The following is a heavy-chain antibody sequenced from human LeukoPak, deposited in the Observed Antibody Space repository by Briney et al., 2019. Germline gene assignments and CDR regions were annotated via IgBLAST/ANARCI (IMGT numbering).Heavy chain of an antibody. D-gene: IGHD3-10*01. CDR1: GGSISSYY. CDR3: ARAFYYYGSGSYSDY. Sequence: PSETLSLTCTVSGGSISSYYWSWIRQPAGKGLEWIGRIYTSGSTNYNPSLKSRVTMSVDTSKNQFSLKLSSVTAADTAVYYCARAFYYYGSGSYSDYWGQGTLVTVSS. V-gene: IGHV4-4*07. J-gene: IGHJ4*02. CDR2: IYTSGST.